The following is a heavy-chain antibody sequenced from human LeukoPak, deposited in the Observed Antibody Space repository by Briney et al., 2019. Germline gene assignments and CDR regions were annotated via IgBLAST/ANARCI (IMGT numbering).Heavy chain of an antibody. V-gene: IGHV4-39*07. CDR1: GGSISSSSYY. CDR3: ARDMRRGYSYENWFDP. Sequence: SETLSLTCTVSGGSISSSSYYWGWIRQPPGKGLEWIGSIYYSGSTYYNPSLKSRVTISVDTSKNQFSLKLSSVTAADTAVYYCARDMRRGYSYENWFDPWGQGTLVTVSS. D-gene: IGHD5-18*01. J-gene: IGHJ5*02. CDR2: IYYSGST.